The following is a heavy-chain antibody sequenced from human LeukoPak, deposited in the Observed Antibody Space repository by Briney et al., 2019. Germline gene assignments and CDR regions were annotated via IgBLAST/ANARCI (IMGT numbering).Heavy chain of an antibody. D-gene: IGHD3-10*01. V-gene: IGHV3-64*01. Sequence: GGSLRLSCAASGFTFSSYAMHWVRQAPGKGLEYVSAISNTGGNLHYGSSVQGRFTISRDNSKNTLYLQIGSLRTEDMAVYYCARANGSGNYYNIYFQHWGQGTLVTVSS. CDR2: ISNTGGNL. CDR3: ARANGSGNYYNIYFQH. CDR1: GFTFSSYA. J-gene: IGHJ1*01.